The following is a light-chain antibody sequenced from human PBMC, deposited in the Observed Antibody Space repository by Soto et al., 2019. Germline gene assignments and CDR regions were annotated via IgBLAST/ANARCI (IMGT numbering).Light chain of an antibody. V-gene: IGKV3-15*01. CDR2: GAS. CDR3: QQYNNWAAT. Sequence: EIVMTQSPATLSVSPGERATLSCRASQSVSSNLAWYLQKPGQAPRLLIYGASTRATGIPARFSGSGSGTEFTLTISSLQSEDFAVYYCQQYNNWAATFGQGTKVEIK. J-gene: IGKJ1*01. CDR1: QSVSSN.